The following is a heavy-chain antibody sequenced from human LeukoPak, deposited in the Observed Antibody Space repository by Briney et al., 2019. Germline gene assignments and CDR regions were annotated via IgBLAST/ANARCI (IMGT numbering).Heavy chain of an antibody. J-gene: IGHJ1*01. CDR1: GFTFSSYA. CDR2: ISDSGGTT. CDR3: AEDDIGSGSQH. D-gene: IGHD3-22*01. Sequence: GGSLRLSCAASGFTFSSYAMSWVRQAPGKGLGWVSAISDSGGTTYYADSVKGRYTISRDNSKNTLYLQMNILRAEDTAVYYLAEDDIGSGSQHWGQGTLVTVSS. V-gene: IGHV3-23*01.